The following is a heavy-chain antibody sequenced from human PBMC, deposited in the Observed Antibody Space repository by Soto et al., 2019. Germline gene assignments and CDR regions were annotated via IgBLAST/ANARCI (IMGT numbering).Heavy chain of an antibody. Sequence: SETLSLTCAVSGGSISSSNWWSWVRQPPGKGLEWIGEIYHSGSTNYNPSLKSRVTISVDKSKNQFSLKLSSVTAADTAVYYCARDFQFDSSGWYFDYWGQGTLVTVSS. CDR1: GGSISSSNW. CDR3: ARDFQFDSSGWYFDY. D-gene: IGHD6-19*01. V-gene: IGHV4-4*02. J-gene: IGHJ4*02. CDR2: IYHSGST.